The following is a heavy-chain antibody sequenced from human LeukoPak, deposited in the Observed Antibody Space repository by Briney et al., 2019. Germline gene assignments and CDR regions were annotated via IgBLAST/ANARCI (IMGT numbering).Heavy chain of an antibody. D-gene: IGHD3-22*01. CDR1: GFTFSSYW. J-gene: IGHJ4*02. Sequence: GGSLRLSCAASGFTFSSYWMSWVRQAPGKGLEWVANIKQDGSEKCYVDSVKGRFTISRDNAKNSLYLQMNSLRAEDTAVYYCARESLRYYDSSGYLDYWGQGTLVTVSS. CDR2: IKQDGSEK. V-gene: IGHV3-7*01. CDR3: ARESLRYYDSSGYLDY.